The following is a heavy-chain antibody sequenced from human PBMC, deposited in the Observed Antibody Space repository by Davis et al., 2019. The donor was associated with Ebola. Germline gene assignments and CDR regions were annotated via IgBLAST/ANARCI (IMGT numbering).Heavy chain of an antibody. V-gene: IGHV1-18*01. CDR2: ISAYNGNT. CDR3: ARSVTMIVVVTHFDY. J-gene: IGHJ4*02. Sequence: ASVTVSCKASGGTFSSYAISWVRQAPGQGLEWMGWISAYNGNTNYAQKLQGRVTMTTDTSTSTAYMELRSLRSDDTAVYYCARSVTMIVVVTHFDYWGQGTLVTVSS. D-gene: IGHD3-22*01. CDR1: GGTFSSYA.